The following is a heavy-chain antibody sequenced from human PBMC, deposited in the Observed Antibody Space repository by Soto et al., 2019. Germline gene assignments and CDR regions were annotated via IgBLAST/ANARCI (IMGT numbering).Heavy chain of an antibody. CDR3: ARDFWSGYGVAGRVYGMDV. Sequence: XESLSRTCTVAGGSVSSAGNYWSWIRQPPGKGLEWIVYIYYSGITNYNPSLKSRVTVSVDTSKNQFSLKLSSVTAADTAVYYCARDFWSGYGVAGRVYGMDVWGQGTTVTVSS. V-gene: IGHV4-61*08. CDR1: GGSVSSAGNY. J-gene: IGHJ6*02. D-gene: IGHD3-3*01. CDR2: IYYSGIT.